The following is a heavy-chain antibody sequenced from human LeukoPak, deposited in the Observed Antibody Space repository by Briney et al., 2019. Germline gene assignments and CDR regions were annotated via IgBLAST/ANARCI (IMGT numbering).Heavy chain of an antibody. V-gene: IGHV1-46*01. J-gene: IGHJ4*02. CDR3: GREGEVIVTDNLFY. D-gene: IGHD2-21*01. CDR1: GYTLTSYY. CDR2: INPSGGST. Sequence: ASVKVSCKASGYTLTSYYMHWVRQAPGQGLEWMGIINPSGGSTTYAQMFQGRVTMTRDTSTRTVYIELGSLRSEDTAAYYCGREGEVIVTDNLFYWGQGTLVTVSS.